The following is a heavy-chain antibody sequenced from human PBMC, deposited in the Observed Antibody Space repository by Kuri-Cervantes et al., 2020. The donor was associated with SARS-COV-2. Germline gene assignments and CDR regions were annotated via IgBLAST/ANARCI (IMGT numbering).Heavy chain of an antibody. J-gene: IGHJ6*02. CDR1: GYTFTGYY. V-gene: IGHV1-2*04. Sequence: ASVKVSCKASGYTFTGYYMHWARQAPGQGLEWMGWINPNSGGTNYAQKFQGWVTMTRDTSINTAYMELSRLRSDDTAVYYCARARVRGLFTAYYYYGMDVWGQGTTVTVSS. D-gene: IGHD3-10*01. CDR3: ARARVRGLFTAYYYYGMDV. CDR2: INPNSGGT.